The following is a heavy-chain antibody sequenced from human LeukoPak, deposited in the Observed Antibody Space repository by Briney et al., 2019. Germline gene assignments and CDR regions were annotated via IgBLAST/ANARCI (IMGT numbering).Heavy chain of an antibody. J-gene: IGHJ3*02. D-gene: IGHD6-19*01. CDR3: ARGAVALAFDI. CDR1: GFTFSSYG. CDR2: ISYDGNNK. Sequence: GGSLRLSCAASGFTFSSYGMHWIRQAPGKGLEWMAVISYDGNNKYYADSVKGRFTISRENAKNSLYLQMNSLRAGDTAVYYCARGAVALAFDIWGQGTMVTVSS. V-gene: IGHV3-30*03.